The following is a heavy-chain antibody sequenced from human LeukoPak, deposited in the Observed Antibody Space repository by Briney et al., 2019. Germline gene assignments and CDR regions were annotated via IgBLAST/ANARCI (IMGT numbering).Heavy chain of an antibody. J-gene: IGHJ3*02. Sequence: GGSLRLSCAASGFTFSSYEMNWVRQAPGKGLEWVSYISSSGSTIYYADSVKGRFTISRDNAKNSLYLQMNSLRAEDTAVYYCARFNSSACRGVGALDTGAQGTWATVSS. V-gene: IGHV3-48*03. CDR1: GFTFSSYE. CDR2: ISSSGSTI. D-gene: IGHD6-19*01. CDR3: ARFNSSACRGVGALDT.